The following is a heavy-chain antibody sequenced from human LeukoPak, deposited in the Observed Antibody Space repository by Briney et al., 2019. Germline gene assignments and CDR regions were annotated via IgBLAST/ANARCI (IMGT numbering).Heavy chain of an antibody. CDR2: IYYSGST. CDR3: ASQGIAVAGTILDY. Sequence: SETLSLTCTVSGGSISSSSYYWGWIRQPPGKGLEWIGSIYYSGSTYYNPSLKSRVTISVDTSKNQFSLKLSSVTAADTAVYYCASQGIAVAGTILDYWAREPWSPSP. J-gene: IGHJ4*02. D-gene: IGHD6-19*01. V-gene: IGHV4-39*01. CDR1: GGSISSSSYY.